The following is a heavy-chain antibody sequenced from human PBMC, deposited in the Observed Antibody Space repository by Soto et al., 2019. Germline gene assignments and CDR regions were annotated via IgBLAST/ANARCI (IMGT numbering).Heavy chain of an antibody. J-gene: IGHJ5*02. CDR1: GFTFSNFW. D-gene: IGHD3-22*01. Sequence: PGGSLRLSCAASGFTFSNFWMHWVRQAPGKGLVWVAYITSSSDTIYYSDSVKGRFTISRDNGKNSLFLQMNSLRDEDTAVYYCARDCGGICYDSSGYLNWLDPWGQGTLVTVSS. CDR3: ARDCGGICYDSSGYLNWLDP. V-gene: IGHV3-48*02. CDR2: ITSSSDTI.